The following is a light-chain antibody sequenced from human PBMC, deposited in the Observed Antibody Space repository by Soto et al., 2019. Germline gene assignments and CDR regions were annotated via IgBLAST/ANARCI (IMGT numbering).Light chain of an antibody. Sequence: EIVLTQSPGTLSLSPGERATLSCRASQTVSKNYLAWYQHKRGQPPRLLIYDASDRATGVPDRFSGSGSGTDFTFTISSLEPEDSAVYYCQQCATAPLTFGQGTKVEIK. J-gene: IGKJ1*01. CDR3: QQCATAPLT. V-gene: IGKV3-20*01. CDR1: QTVSKNY. CDR2: DAS.